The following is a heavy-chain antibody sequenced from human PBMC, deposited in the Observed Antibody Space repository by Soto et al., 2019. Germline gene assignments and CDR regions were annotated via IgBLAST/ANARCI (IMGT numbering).Heavy chain of an antibody. J-gene: IGHJ3*02. D-gene: IGHD3-22*01. Sequence: GGSLRLSCAASGFTFSSYAMSWVRQAPGKGLEWVSAISGSGGSTYYADSVKGRFTISRDNSKNTLYLQMNSLRAEDTAVYYCAKEGDYYDSSGYVGGDAFDIWGQGTMVTVSS. CDR3: AKEGDYYDSSGYVGGDAFDI. V-gene: IGHV3-23*01. CDR1: GFTFSSYA. CDR2: ISGSGGST.